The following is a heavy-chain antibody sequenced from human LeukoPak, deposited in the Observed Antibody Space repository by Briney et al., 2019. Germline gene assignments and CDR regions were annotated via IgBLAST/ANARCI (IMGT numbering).Heavy chain of an antibody. CDR2: IYHSGST. CDR3: ARLGYCSSTSCYSHYYYGMDV. V-gene: IGHV4-30-2*01. Sequence: SETLSLTCAVSGGSISSGGYSWSWIRQPPGKGLEWIGYIYHSGSTYYSPSLKSRVTISVDRSKNQFSLKLSSVTAADTAVYYCARLGYCSSTSCYSHYYYGMDVWGQGTTVTVSS. CDR1: GGSISSGGYS. J-gene: IGHJ6*02. D-gene: IGHD2-2*01.